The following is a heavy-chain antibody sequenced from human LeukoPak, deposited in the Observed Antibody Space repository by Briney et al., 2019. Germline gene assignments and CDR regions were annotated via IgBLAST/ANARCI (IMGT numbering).Heavy chain of an antibody. Sequence: PSQTLSLTCTVSGGSISSGGYYWSWIRQHPGKGLEWIGYIYYSGSIYYNPSLRSRVTISVDTSKNQFSLKLSSVTAADTAVYYCARETEAGPGRNWFDPWGQGTLVTVSS. D-gene: IGHD1-1*01. J-gene: IGHJ5*02. CDR3: ARETEAGPGRNWFDP. V-gene: IGHV4-31*03. CDR1: GGSISSGGYY. CDR2: IYYSGSI.